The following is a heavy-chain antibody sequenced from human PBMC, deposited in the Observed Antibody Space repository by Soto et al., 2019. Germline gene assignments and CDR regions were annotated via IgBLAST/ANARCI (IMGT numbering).Heavy chain of an antibody. CDR1: GGTFSSYT. D-gene: IGHD2-15*01. CDR3: ARSPTYCSGGSCRLDY. V-gene: IGHV1-69*02. J-gene: IGHJ4*02. Sequence: QVQLVQSGAEVKKPGSSVKVSCKASGGTFSSYTISWVRQAPGQGLEWMGRIIPILGIANYAQKFQGRVTITADKSTSTAYMELSSLRSENTAVYYCARSPTYCSGGSCRLDYWGLGSLVTDSS. CDR2: IIPILGIA.